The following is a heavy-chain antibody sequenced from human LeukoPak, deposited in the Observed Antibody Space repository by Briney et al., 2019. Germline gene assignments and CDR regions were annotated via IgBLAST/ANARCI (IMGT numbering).Heavy chain of an antibody. D-gene: IGHD6-19*01. J-gene: IGHJ4*02. Sequence: SGTLSLTCAVSGGSISSSNWWSWVRQPPGKGLEWIGEIYHSGSTNYNPSLKSRVTISVDKSKNQFSLKLSSVTAADTAVYYCARLTAFRANVAALDYWGQGTLVTVSS. CDR1: GGSISSSNW. CDR2: IYHSGST. CDR3: ARLTAFRANVAALDY. V-gene: IGHV4-4*02.